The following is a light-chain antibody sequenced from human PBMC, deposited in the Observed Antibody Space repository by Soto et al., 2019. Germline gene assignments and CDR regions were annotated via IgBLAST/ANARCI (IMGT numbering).Light chain of an antibody. J-gene: IGLJ2*01. Sequence: QSVLTQPPSVSGAPGQRVTISCTGSSSNIGAGYDVHWYQQLPGTAPKLLIYRNNQRPSGVPDRFSSSKSGTSASLAITGLRSEDEADYYCAAWDDALSGILFGGGTKLTVL. CDR3: AAWDDALSGIL. CDR1: SSNIGAGYD. CDR2: RNN. V-gene: IGLV1-40*01.